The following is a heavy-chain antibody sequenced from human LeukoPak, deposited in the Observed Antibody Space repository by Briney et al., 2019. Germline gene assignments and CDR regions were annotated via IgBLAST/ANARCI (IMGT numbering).Heavy chain of an antibody. CDR1: GFTFSSYW. D-gene: IGHD3-10*01. CDR2: IKHDGSEK. J-gene: IGHJ5*02. CDR3: AREVTYGSGTPTFDP. Sequence: QPGGSLRLSCAASGFTFSSYWMSWVRQVPGKGLEWVANIKHDGSEKNYVDSVKGRFTISRDNAKNSLYLQMNSLRAEDSAVYFCAREVTYGSGTPTFDPWGQGTLVTVSS. V-gene: IGHV3-7*01.